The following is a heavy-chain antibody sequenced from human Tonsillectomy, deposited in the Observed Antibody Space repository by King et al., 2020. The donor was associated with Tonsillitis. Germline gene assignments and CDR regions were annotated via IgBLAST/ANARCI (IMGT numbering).Heavy chain of an antibody. V-gene: IGHV3-48*02. CDR2: ISGSGVAI. D-gene: IGHD1-1*01. J-gene: IGHJ4*02. CDR3: ARDASALNDRIDYFDY. CDR1: GFTFNTYN. Sequence: VQLVESGGGLVQPGGTLRLSCAASGFTFNTYNMNWVRQAPGKGLEWVSYISGSGVAIYYADSLKGPFTISRDNAQTSLYLQMNSLRDEDTAVYYCARDASALNDRIDYFDYWGQGTLVTVSS.